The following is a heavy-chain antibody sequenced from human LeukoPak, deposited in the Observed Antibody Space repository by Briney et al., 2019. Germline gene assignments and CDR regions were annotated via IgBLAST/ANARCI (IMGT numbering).Heavy chain of an antibody. V-gene: IGHV1-8*01. CDR1: GYAFTSYD. Sequence: ASVKVSCKASGYAFTSYDINWVRQATGQGLEWMGWMNPNRSNTGYAQKVQGRVTMTRNTSISTAYMELSSLRSGDTAVYYCARGLLGDWGQGPPVTVSS. CDR3: ARGLLGD. CDR2: MNPNRSNT. J-gene: IGHJ4*02. D-gene: IGHD3-10*01.